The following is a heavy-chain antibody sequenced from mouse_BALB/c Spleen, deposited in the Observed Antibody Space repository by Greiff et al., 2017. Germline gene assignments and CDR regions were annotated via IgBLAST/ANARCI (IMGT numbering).Heavy chain of an antibody. Sequence: QVQLQQSGPELVKPGASVKMSCKASGYTFTSYYIHWVKQRPGQGLEWIGWIYPGDGSTKYNEKFKGKTTLTADKSSSTAYMLLSSLTSEDSAIYFCARRGSSPYYFDYWGQGTTLTVSS. D-gene: IGHD1-1*01. CDR2: IYPGDGST. J-gene: IGHJ2*01. V-gene: IGHV1S56*01. CDR3: ARRGSSPYYFDY. CDR1: GYTFTSYY.